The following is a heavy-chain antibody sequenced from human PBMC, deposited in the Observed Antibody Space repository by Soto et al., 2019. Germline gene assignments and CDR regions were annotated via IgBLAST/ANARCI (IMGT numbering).Heavy chain of an antibody. J-gene: IGHJ2*01. D-gene: IGHD3-10*01. V-gene: IGHV1-46*01. CDR1: GYTFTSYY. CDR3: ARYPPGSSLGYLNL. Sequence: GASVKVSCKASGYTFTSYYIHWVRQAPGQGLEWMGIINPIGGNTTYAQKFQGRVTMTRDTSTSTVYMELSSLRSEDTDVYYCARYPPGSSLGYLNLYPRRTLVTVTA. CDR2: INPIGGNT.